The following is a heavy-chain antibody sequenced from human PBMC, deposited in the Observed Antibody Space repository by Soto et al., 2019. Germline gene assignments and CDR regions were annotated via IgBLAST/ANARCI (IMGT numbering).Heavy chain of an antibody. CDR1: GFAVSSKY. V-gene: IGHV3-53*01. Sequence: EVQLVESGGGLIQPGGSLRLSCAASGFAVSSKYMTWVRQAPGKGLKWVSVIYGGGTTYYADSVKGRFTISRDTSNNTLYLQMNSLRAEDTAVYYCVQTTGWPGFDFWGQGTLVTVSS. J-gene: IGHJ4*02. CDR3: VQTTGWPGFDF. CDR2: IYGGGTT. D-gene: IGHD6-19*01.